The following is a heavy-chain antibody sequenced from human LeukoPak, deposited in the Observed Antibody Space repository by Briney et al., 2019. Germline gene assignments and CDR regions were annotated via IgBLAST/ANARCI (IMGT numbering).Heavy chain of an antibody. CDR3: AKDSGSPWIQLWLRS. Sequence: GGSLRLSCAASGFTFSSYGMHWVRQAPGKGLEWVAVISYDGSNKYYADSVKGRFTISRDNSRNTLYLQMNSLRAEDTAVYYCAKDSGSPWIQLWLRSWGQGTLVTVSS. CDR1: GFTFSSYG. J-gene: IGHJ4*02. D-gene: IGHD5-18*01. CDR2: ISYDGSNK. V-gene: IGHV3-30*18.